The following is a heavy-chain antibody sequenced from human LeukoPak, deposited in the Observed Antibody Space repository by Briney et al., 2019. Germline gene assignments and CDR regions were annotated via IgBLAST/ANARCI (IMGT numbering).Heavy chain of an antibody. CDR3: AREPGGSSLYYFDY. V-gene: IGHV3-48*03. CDR2: ISSSGSTI. D-gene: IGHD3-16*01. CDR1: GFTFSSYE. J-gene: IGHJ4*02. Sequence: GGSLRLSCAASGFTFSSYEMNWVRQAPGKGLEWVSYISSSGSTIYYADSVKGRFTISRDNAKNSLYLQMNSLRDEDTAVYYCAREPGGSSLYYFDYWGRGTLVTVSS.